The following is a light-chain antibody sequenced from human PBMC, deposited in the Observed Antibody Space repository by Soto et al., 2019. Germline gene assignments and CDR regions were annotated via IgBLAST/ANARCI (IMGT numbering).Light chain of an antibody. CDR3: CSYGSTFYV. CDR2: DVT. V-gene: IGLV2-11*01. J-gene: IGLJ1*01. Sequence: QSALTQPRSVSGSPGQSITISCTGTSSDVGAYDSVSWYQQHPGKAPKLMIYDVTKRPSGVPDRFADSKSGNTASLTISGLQAEDEADYYCCSYGSTFYVFGIGTKVTVL. CDR1: SSDVGAYDS.